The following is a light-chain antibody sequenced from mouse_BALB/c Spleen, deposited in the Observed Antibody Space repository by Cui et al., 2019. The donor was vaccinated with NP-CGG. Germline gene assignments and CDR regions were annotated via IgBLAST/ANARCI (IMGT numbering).Light chain of an antibody. CDR1: TGAVTTGNY. CDR2: GTN. J-gene: IGLJ1*01. CDR3: ALWYSNHWV. V-gene: IGLV1*01. Sequence: VFTPASSPTTSPGETVTLTCRSSTGAVTTGNYANWVQEKPDHLFTGLIGGTNNRAPGVPARFSGSLIGDKAALTITGAQTEDEAIYFCALWYSNHWVFGGGTKLTVL.